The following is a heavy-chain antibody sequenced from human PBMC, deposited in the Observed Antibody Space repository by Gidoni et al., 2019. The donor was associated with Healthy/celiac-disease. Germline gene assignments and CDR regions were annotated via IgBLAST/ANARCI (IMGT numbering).Heavy chain of an antibody. CDR1: GGSISSYY. D-gene: IGHD5-18*01. CDR2: IYYSGST. Sequence: QVQLQESGPGLVKPSEILSLTCTVSGGSISSYYWSWIRQPPGKGLEWIGYIYYSGSTNYNPSLKSRVTISVDTSKNQFSLKLSSVTAADTAVYYCARAVRGYSYGNFDYWGQGTLVTVSS. V-gene: IGHV4-59*01. J-gene: IGHJ4*02. CDR3: ARAVRGYSYGNFDY.